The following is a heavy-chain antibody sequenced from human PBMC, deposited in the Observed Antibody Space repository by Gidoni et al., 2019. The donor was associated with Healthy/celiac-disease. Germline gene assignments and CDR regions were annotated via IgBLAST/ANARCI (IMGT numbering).Heavy chain of an antibody. CDR1: GFTFNSYS. J-gene: IGHJ3*02. CDR2: ISGSGGST. CDR3: AKTIGDSSGWYGDAFDI. D-gene: IGHD6-19*01. Sequence: EVQLLESGGGLVQPGGSLRLSCAAYGFTFNSYSMSWVRQAPGKGLEWVSAISGSGGSTYYADSVKGRFTISRDNSKNTLYLQMNSLRAEDTAVYYCAKTIGDSSGWYGDAFDIWGQGTMVTVSS. V-gene: IGHV3-23*01.